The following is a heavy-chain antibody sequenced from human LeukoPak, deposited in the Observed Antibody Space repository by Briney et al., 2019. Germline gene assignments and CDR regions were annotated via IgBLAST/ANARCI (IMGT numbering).Heavy chain of an antibody. Sequence: PGGSLRLSCAASGFTVSSNYMSWVRRAPGKGLEWVSLIYSGGSTYYADSVKGRFTISRDNSKNTLYLQMNSLRAEDTAVYYCARSPHYFYGMDVWGQGTTVTVSS. CDR1: GFTVSSNY. CDR2: IYSGGST. J-gene: IGHJ6*02. V-gene: IGHV3-66*01. CDR3: ARSPHYFYGMDV.